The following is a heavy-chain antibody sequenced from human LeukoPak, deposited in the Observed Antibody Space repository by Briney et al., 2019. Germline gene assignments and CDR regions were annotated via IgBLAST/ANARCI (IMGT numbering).Heavy chain of an antibody. J-gene: IGHJ4*02. CDR2: MSPNSGDT. CDR1: GYTFTSYD. Sequence: ASVKVSCKASGYTFTSYDINWVRQATGQGLEWMGWMSPNSGDTGFAQKFQGRVTMTRNTSISTAYMELSSLRSEDTAVYYCGRAPPNWGFNYWGQGTLVTVSS. V-gene: IGHV1-8*01. D-gene: IGHD7-27*01. CDR3: GRAPPNWGFNY.